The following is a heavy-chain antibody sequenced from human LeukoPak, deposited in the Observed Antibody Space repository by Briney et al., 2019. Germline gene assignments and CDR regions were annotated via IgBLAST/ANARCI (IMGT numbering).Heavy chain of an antibody. D-gene: IGHD3-22*01. V-gene: IGHV1-2*02. J-gene: IGHJ6*02. CDR1: GYTFTGYY. Sequence: ASVKVSCKASGYTFTGYYMHWVRQAPGQGLEWMGWINPNSGGTNYAQKFQGRVTMTRDTSISTAYMELSRLRSDDTAVYYCARVRTDYYYDSSGYYPYYYYGMDVWGQGTTVTVSS. CDR3: ARVRTDYYYDSSGYYPYYYYGMDV. CDR2: INPNSGGT.